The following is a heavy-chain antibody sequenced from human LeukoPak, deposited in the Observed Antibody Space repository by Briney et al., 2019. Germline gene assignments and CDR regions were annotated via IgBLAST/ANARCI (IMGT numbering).Heavy chain of an antibody. D-gene: IGHD5-18*01. CDR1: GYTFTGYY. CDR3: ARAGYSYGYVLDV. CDR2: INPNNGGT. Sequence: GASVKVSCKPSGYTFTGYYIHWVRQAPRQGLEWMGRINPNNGGTNYAQKFQGRVTMTRDTSINTAYMELSGLRSDDTAVYYCARAGYSYGYVLDVWGQGTTVTVSS. V-gene: IGHV1-2*06. J-gene: IGHJ6*02.